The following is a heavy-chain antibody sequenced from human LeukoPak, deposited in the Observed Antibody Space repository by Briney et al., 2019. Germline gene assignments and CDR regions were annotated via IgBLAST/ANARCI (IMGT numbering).Heavy chain of an antibody. CDR2: ISAGGDST. V-gene: IGHV3-23*01. CDR1: GFTFSSYG. J-gene: IGHJ4*01. D-gene: IGHD6-6*01. CDR3: AAPPRAGARPPYDY. Sequence: HPGGSLRLSCATSGFTFSSYGMSWVRQAPGKGLEWISAISAGGDSTYYADSVRGRFTISKDESKTTLFLQMNSLRAEDTAIYYCAAPPRAGARPPYDYWGHGAQVTVSS.